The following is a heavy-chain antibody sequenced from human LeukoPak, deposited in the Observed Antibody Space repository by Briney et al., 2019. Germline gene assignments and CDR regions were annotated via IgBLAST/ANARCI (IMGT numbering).Heavy chain of an antibody. CDR1: GFTFSRYA. CDR3: ARRGSYYGDSMDY. Sequence: PGGSLRLSCAASGFTFSRYAMHWVRQAQGKGVEYVLSFTSIGASTYYPNSLKGRFTISRHNSKNTLYLQMGSLRAEDMAVYYCARRGSYYGDSMDYWGQGTLVTVSS. J-gene: IGHJ4*02. CDR2: FTSIGAST. V-gene: IGHV3-64*01. D-gene: IGHD1-26*01.